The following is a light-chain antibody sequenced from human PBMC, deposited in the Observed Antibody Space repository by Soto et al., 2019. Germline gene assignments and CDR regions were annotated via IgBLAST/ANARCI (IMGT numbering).Light chain of an antibody. CDR2: DAS. J-gene: IGKJ1*01. Sequence: IRMTQYPPSFSASTGDRVPMTCRETQDIGSYLAWYQHKSGKAPKLLIYDASTLHSVVPSRFSGSGSGTAFTLTISYLQSEYVATYSWQQFFRYPRTVGEGTKVDI. CDR3: QQFFRYPRT. CDR1: QDIGSY. V-gene: IGKV1-8*01.